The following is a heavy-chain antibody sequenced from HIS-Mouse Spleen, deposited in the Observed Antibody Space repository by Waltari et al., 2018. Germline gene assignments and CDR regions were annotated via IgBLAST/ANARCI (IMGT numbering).Heavy chain of an antibody. CDR3: ARDQYYSNYYFDY. D-gene: IGHD4-4*01. CDR1: GYTFTGYY. J-gene: IGHJ4*02. V-gene: IGHV1-2*02. Sequence: QVQLVQSGAEVKKPGASVKVSCKASGYTFTGYYMHWVRQAPGQGLEWRGWINPNSGGTNYAQKFQGRVTMTRDTSIRTAYMELSRLRSDDTAVYYCARDQYYSNYYFDYWGQGTLVTVSS. CDR2: INPNSGGT.